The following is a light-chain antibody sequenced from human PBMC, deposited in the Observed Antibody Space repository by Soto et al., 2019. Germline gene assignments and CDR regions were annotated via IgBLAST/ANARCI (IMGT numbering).Light chain of an antibody. CDR3: QQANSFPLT. J-gene: IGKJ4*01. CDR2: AAS. V-gene: IGKV1-39*01. CDR1: QGISTY. Sequence: DIHETMSPSSLSATVGDRVTINCRASQGISTYLNWYQQKPGKAPKLLIYAASSLQSGVPSRFSGSGSETDFTLTISSLQPEDFATYYCQQANSFPLTFGGGAKL.